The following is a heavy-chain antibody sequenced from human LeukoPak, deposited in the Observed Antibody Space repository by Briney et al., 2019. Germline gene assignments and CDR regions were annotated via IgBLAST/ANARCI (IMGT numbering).Heavy chain of an antibody. CDR3: AKDGGEYYDILTGYYPRLYYMDV. V-gene: IGHV3-30*18. CDR2: ISHDGSNK. D-gene: IGHD3-9*01. Sequence: PGGSLRLSCAASGFPFSDYGMYWVRQAPGKGLEWLAVISHDGSNKYYADSVKGRITISRDNSMNTLYLQMNSLRAEDTAVYYCAKDGGEYYDILTGYYPRLYYMDVWGKGTTVTISS. CDR1: GFPFSDYG. J-gene: IGHJ6*03.